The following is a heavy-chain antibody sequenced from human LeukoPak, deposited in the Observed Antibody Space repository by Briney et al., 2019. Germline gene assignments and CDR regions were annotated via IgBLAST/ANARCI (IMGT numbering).Heavy chain of an antibody. CDR2: ISAYNGNT. CDR3: ARDIAVAGENWFDP. CDR1: GGTFSSYA. J-gene: IGHJ5*02. D-gene: IGHD6-19*01. V-gene: IGHV1-18*01. Sequence: ASVKVSCKASGGTFSSYAISWVRQAPGQGLEWMGWISAYNGNTNYAQKLQGRVTMTTDTSTSTAYMELRSLRSDDTAVYYCARDIAVAGENWFDPWGQGTLVTVSS.